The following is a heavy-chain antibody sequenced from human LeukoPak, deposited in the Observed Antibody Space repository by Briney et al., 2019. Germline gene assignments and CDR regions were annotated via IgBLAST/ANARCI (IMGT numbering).Heavy chain of an antibody. Sequence: SETLSLTCTVSGGSISSYYWSWIRQPSGKGREWIGRIYTTGSTSYNPSLTSRVTMSVDTSKHQFSLNLSSVTAADTAVYYCARGGPDSRRYFDYWGQGTLVTVSS. CDR2: IYTTGST. V-gene: IGHV4-4*07. CDR1: GGSISSYY. J-gene: IGHJ4*02. CDR3: ARGGPDSRRYFDY. D-gene: IGHD3-22*01.